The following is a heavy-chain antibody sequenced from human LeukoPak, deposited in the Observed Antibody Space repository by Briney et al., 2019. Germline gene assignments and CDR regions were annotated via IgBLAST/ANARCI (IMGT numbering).Heavy chain of an antibody. CDR2: IYYSGST. D-gene: IGHD6-13*01. V-gene: IGHV4-59*01. CDR1: GGSISSYY. Sequence: PSETLSLTCTVSGGSISSYYWSWIRQPPGKGLEWIGYIYYSGSTNYNPSLKSRVTISVDTSKNQFSLKLSSVTAADTAVYYCAREGGYSSSQYDYWGQGTLVTVSS. J-gene: IGHJ4*02. CDR3: AREGGYSSSQYDY.